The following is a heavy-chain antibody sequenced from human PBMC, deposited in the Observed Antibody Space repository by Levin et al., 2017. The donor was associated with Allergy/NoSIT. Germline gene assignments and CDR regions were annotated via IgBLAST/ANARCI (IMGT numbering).Heavy chain of an antibody. CDR1: GGSFSGYY. Sequence: PGGSLRLSCAVYGGSFSGYYWSWIRQPPGKGLEWIGEINHSGSTNYNPSLKSRVTISVDTSKNQFSLKLSSVTAADTAVYYCARVRRRWHFDYWGQGTLVTVSS. V-gene: IGHV4-34*01. D-gene: IGHD4-23*01. J-gene: IGHJ4*02. CDR2: INHSGST. CDR3: ARVRRRWHFDY.